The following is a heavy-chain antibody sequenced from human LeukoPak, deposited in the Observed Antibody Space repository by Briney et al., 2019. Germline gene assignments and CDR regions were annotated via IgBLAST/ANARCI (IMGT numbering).Heavy chain of an antibody. J-gene: IGHJ4*02. CDR3: ARASPRYYYDSSGYYFDY. CDR1: GYTFTSYD. V-gene: IGHV1-69*13. CDR2: IIPIFGTA. D-gene: IGHD3-22*01. Sequence: SVKVSCKASGYTFTSYDINWVRQATGQGLEWMGGIIPIFGTANYAQKFQGRVTITADESTSTAYMELSSLRSEDTAVYYCARASPRYYYDSSGYYFDYWGQGTLVTVSS.